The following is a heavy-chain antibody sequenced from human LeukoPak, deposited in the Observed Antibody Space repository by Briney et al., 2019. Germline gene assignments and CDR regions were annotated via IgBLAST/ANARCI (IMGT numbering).Heavy chain of an antibody. CDR2: ISYDGSNK. J-gene: IGHJ6*03. CDR3: AKASARDYYYYMDV. Sequence: PGGSLRLSCAASGFTFSSYGMHWVRQAPGKGLEWVAVISYDGSNKYYADSVKGRFTISRDNSKNTLYLQMNSLRAEDTAVYYCAKASARDYYYYMDVWGKGTTVTVSS. CDR1: GFTFSSYG. V-gene: IGHV3-30*18. D-gene: IGHD5-18*01.